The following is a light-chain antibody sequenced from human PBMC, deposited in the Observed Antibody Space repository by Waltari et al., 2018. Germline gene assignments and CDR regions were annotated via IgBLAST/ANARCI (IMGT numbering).Light chain of an antibody. J-gene: IGKJ2*01. V-gene: IGKV3-15*01. Sequence: EVVVTQSPVTLSVSPGDGATLSCVASQPITTTLAWYQQKPGQAPRLLIYSASTRATATPLRFSGSGSGTEFTLTISSLQTEDFAVYYCQQYHYWPPYTFGQGTKLEI. CDR2: SAS. CDR1: QPITTT. CDR3: QQYHYWPPYT.